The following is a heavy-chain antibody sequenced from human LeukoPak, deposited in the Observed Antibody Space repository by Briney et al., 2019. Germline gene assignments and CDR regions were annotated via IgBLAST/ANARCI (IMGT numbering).Heavy chain of an antibody. J-gene: IGHJ6*03. CDR3: ARVGYSSSWYGGDYYYYYMDV. V-gene: IGHV1-18*01. CDR1: GYTFTSYG. CDR2: ISAYNGNT. D-gene: IGHD6-13*01. Sequence: ASVKVSCKASGYTFTSYGISWVRQAPGQGLEWMGWISAYNGNTNYAQKLQGRVTMTTDTSTSTAYMEPRSLRSDDTAVYYCARVGYSSSWYGGDYYYYYMDVWGKGTTVTVSS.